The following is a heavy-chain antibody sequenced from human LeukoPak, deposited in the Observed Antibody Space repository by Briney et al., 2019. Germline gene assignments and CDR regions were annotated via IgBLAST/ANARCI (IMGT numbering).Heavy chain of an antibody. Sequence: GGSLRLSCAASGFTLSTYAMNWVRQAPGKGLEWVSVIYSGGSTYYADSVKGRFTISRDNAKNSLYLQMNSLRAEDTAVYYCARATGSGSYYYYYYMDVWGKGTTVTVSS. D-gene: IGHD1-26*01. CDR2: IYSGGST. CDR3: ARATGSGSYYYYYYMDV. J-gene: IGHJ6*03. V-gene: IGHV3-66*01. CDR1: GFTLSTYA.